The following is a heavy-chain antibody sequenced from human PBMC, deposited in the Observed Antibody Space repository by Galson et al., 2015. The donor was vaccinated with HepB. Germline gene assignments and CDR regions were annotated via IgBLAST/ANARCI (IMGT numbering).Heavy chain of an antibody. D-gene: IGHD6-19*01. CDR3: TKDPSSGWPDAFDI. J-gene: IGHJ3*02. V-gene: IGHV3-74*01. Sequence: SLRLSCAASGFTFSTYWMHWVRQTPGEGLVWVSRINGDGSSTAYADSVKGRFTISRDNSKNTLYLQMNSLRAEDTAVYYCTKDPSSGWPDAFDIWGQGTMVTVSS. CDR1: GFTFSTYW. CDR2: INGDGSST.